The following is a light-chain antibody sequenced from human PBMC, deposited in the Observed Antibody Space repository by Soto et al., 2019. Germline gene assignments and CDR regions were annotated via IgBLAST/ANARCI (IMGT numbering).Light chain of an antibody. CDR3: QSYDNNAAWV. CDR1: SSNIGARYD. V-gene: IGLV1-40*01. Sequence: QSVLTQPPSVSGAPGQRVTISCTGSSSNIGARYDVHWYQQLPGTAPKLLIYDNSNRPSGVPDRFSGSKSGTSASLAITGLKAEDEADYYCQSYDNNAAWVFGGGTKLTVL. CDR2: DNS. J-gene: IGLJ3*02.